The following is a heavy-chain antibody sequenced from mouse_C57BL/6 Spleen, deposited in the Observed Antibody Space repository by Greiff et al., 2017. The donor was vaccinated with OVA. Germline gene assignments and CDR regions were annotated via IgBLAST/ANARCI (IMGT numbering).Heavy chain of an antibody. D-gene: IGHD2-1*01. CDR1: GYTFTSYD. Sequence: VQLQQSGPELVKPGASVKLSCKASGYTFTSYDINWVKQRPGQGLEWIGWIYPRDGSTKYNEKFKGKATLTVDTSSSTAYMELHSLTSEDSAVYFCAIYYGNYYYAMDYWGQGTSVTVSS. CDR2: IYPRDGST. CDR3: AIYYGNYYYAMDY. V-gene: IGHV1-85*01. J-gene: IGHJ4*01.